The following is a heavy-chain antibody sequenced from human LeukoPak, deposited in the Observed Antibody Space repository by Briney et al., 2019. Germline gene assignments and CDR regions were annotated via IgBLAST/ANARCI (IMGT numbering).Heavy chain of an antibody. CDR1: GGSISSYY. Sequence: SETLSLTCTVPGGSISSYYWSWIRQPPGKGLEWIGYIYYSGSSNYSPSLKSRVTISVDTSKNQFSLRLSSVTAADTAVYYCARHEFGGNSFDYWGQGTLVTVSS. D-gene: IGHD4-23*01. J-gene: IGHJ4*02. CDR3: ARHEFGGNSFDY. CDR2: IYYSGSS. V-gene: IGHV4-59*08.